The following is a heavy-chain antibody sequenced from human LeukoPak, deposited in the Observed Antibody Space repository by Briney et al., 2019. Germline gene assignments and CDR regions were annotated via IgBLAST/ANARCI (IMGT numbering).Heavy chain of an antibody. J-gene: IGHJ5*02. V-gene: IGHV4-4*07. Sequence: SETLSLTCTVSGGSISSYYWSWIRQPAGKGLEWIGRIYTSGSTNYNPSLKSRVTMSVDTSKNQFSLKLSYVTAADTAVYYCAREGPRQAPGAAKDPNWFDPWGQGTLVTVSS. CDR1: GGSISSYY. CDR3: AREGPRQAPGAAKDPNWFDP. D-gene: IGHD5-18*01. CDR2: IYTSGST.